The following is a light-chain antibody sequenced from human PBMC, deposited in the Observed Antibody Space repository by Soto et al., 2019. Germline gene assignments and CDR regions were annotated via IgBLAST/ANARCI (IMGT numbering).Light chain of an antibody. V-gene: IGKV3-20*01. CDR3: QQYGISPRT. CDR2: GAS. CDR1: QSVSSNY. Sequence: IVLTQSPGTLSLSPGERATLSCRASQSVSSNYLAWYQQKPGQAPRLLVYGASSRATGIPDRFSGSGSETDFTLIISRLEPEDFAVYYCQQYGISPRTFGQGTRLEIK. J-gene: IGKJ5*01.